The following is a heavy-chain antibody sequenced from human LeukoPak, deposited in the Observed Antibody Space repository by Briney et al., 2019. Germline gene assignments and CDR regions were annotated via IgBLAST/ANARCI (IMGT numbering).Heavy chain of an antibody. Sequence: GWSLRLSCAASGFIFSSYAMSWVRQAPGKGLEWVSVLSASGGSTYYADSVKGRFTVSRDNSKNTLYLQMSSLRVEDTAVYYCAKRYCSGTSCNYFDYWGQGTLVTVSS. D-gene: IGHD2-15*01. CDR3: AKRYCSGTSCNYFDY. J-gene: IGHJ4*02. V-gene: IGHV3-23*01. CDR2: LSASGGST. CDR1: GFIFSSYA.